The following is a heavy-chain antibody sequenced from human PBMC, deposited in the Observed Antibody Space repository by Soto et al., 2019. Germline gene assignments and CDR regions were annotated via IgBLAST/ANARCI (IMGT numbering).Heavy chain of an antibody. D-gene: IGHD3-9*01. J-gene: IGHJ4*02. CDR1: GGSISSGGYY. CDR3: ARGSILTGYVDY. V-gene: IGHV4-61*08. CDR2: IYYSGST. Sequence: PSETLSLTCTVSGGSISSGGYYWSWIRQHPGKGLEWIGYIYYSGSTNYNPSLKSRVTISVDTSKNQFYLKLSSVTAADTAVYYCARGSILTGYVDYWGQGTLVTVSS.